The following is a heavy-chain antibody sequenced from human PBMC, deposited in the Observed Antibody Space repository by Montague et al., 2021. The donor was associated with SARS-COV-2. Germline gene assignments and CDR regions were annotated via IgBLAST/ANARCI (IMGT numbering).Heavy chain of an antibody. CDR2: LWYDGGNK. CDR1: GFTFSSFG. D-gene: IGHD6-13*01. J-gene: IGHJ4*02. Sequence: SLRLSCAASGFTFSSFGMHWVRQDPGKGLEWVAALWYDGGNKYYADSVQGRFTISRDNSKNTLYLQMNSLRAEDTAVYYCARELRGFITSWYALDSWGQGTLVTVSS. V-gene: IGHV3-33*01. CDR3: ARELRGFITSWYALDS.